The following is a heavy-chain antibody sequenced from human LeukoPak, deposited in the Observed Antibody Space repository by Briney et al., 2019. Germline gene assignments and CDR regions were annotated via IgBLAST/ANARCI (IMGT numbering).Heavy chain of an antibody. CDR3: AKHTADFWTVSHY. CDR1: GFTFSSYA. V-gene: IGHV3-23*01. Sequence: GGSLRLSCAASGFTFSSYAMNCVRQAPGKGLEWVSTVSGGGDNTYYADSVKGRCTVPRDNSKNALYLQMTRLRAEDTAIYYCAKHTADFWTVSHYWGQGTLVTVSS. CDR2: VSGGGDNT. D-gene: IGHD3-3*01. J-gene: IGHJ1*01.